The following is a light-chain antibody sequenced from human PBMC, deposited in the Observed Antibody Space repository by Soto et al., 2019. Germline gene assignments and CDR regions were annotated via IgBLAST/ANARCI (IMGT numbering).Light chain of an antibody. CDR3: QQYDRPPYT. CDR2: DAS. V-gene: IGKV1-33*01. J-gene: IGKJ2*01. Sequence: DIQMTQSPSSLSATVGDRVTPKCQASQDISRYLNWYQQKPGKAPKLLIYDASNMEREVPSRFTGSGSGTDFSLTISSLQPEDIAIYYCQQYDRPPYTFGQGTKLEIK. CDR1: QDISRY.